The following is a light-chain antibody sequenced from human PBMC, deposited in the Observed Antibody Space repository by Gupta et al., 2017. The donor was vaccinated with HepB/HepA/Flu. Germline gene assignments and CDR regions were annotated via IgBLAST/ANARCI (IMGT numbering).Light chain of an antibody. J-gene: IGLJ3*02. Sequence: SVLPPPPSVSAAPGQRVPISCSGSNSHIGRNYVYWYQHHPATAPKLLIHENNKRHSGIPDRFSGSKSGTSATLGITGLQTGDEAHYYWGAWDSSMSVGVFGGGTKLSVL. CDR1: NSHIGRNY. V-gene: IGLV1-51*02. CDR3: GAWDSSMSVGV. CDR2: ENN.